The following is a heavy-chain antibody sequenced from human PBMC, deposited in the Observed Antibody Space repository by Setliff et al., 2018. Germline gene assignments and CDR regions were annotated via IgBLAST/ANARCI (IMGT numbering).Heavy chain of an antibody. J-gene: IGHJ4*02. D-gene: IGHD3-3*01. V-gene: IGHV4-61*02. CDR3: AKGPYYDFWSGFLAFDY. CDR1: GASINSGTYY. Sequence: PSETLSLTCAVSGASINSGTYYWSWIRQPAGKGLEWVGRLHTSGSTTYNPSLQSRVTISVDTSKNHFSLNLTSVTAADTAVYYCAKGPYYDFWSGFLAFDYWGQGTLVTVSS. CDR2: LHTSGST.